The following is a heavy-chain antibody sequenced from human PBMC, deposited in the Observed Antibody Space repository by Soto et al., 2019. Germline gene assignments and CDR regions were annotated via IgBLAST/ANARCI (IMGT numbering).Heavy chain of an antibody. Sequence: PGGSLRLSCAASGFTFSSYGMHWVRQAPGKGLEWVAVISYDGSNKYYADSVKGRFTISRDNSKNTLYLQMNSLRAEDTAVYYCAKDITMVRGYYYGMDVWGQGTTVTVSS. CDR2: ISYDGSNK. J-gene: IGHJ6*02. D-gene: IGHD3-10*01. CDR3: AKDITMVRGYYYGMDV. CDR1: GFTFSSYG. V-gene: IGHV3-30*18.